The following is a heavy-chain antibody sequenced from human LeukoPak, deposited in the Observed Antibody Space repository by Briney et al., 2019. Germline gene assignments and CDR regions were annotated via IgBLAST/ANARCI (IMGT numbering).Heavy chain of an antibody. J-gene: IGHJ3*02. D-gene: IGHD3-22*01. V-gene: IGHV1-18*01. Sequence: ASVKVSCKASGYTFTTFGINWVRQAPGQGLEWMGWISAYNGNTNYAQKLQGRVTMTTDTSTSTAYMELRSLRSDDTAVYYCARDEFVDSSGDDAFDIWGQGTMVTVSS. CDR3: ARDEFVDSSGDDAFDI. CDR2: ISAYNGNT. CDR1: GYTFTTFG.